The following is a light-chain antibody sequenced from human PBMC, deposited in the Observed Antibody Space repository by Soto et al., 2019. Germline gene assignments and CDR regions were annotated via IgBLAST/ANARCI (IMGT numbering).Light chain of an antibody. Sequence: DIQMTQSPSSLSASVGDRVTITCRASQSISNYLNWYQQKPGKAPKFLIYAASSLQSGVPSRFSGSGSGTDFTLTISSLQPEDFATYYCQQLHDYPITFGQGTRLEIK. CDR3: QQLHDYPIT. CDR2: AAS. V-gene: IGKV1-39*01. J-gene: IGKJ5*01. CDR1: QSISNY.